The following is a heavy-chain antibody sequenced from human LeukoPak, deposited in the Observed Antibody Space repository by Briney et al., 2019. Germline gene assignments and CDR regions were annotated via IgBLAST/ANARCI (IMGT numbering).Heavy chain of an antibody. D-gene: IGHD6-13*01. CDR3: AKVPYSSSWYWLDY. CDR1: GFTFSSYA. V-gene: IGHV3-23*01. J-gene: IGHJ4*02. Sequence: GGSLRLSCAASGFTFSSYAMSWVRQAPGKGLEWVSAISGSGGSTYYADSVKGRFTISRDNSKNTLYLQTNSLRAEDTAVYYCAKVPYSSSWYWLDYWGQGTLVTVSS. CDR2: ISGSGGST.